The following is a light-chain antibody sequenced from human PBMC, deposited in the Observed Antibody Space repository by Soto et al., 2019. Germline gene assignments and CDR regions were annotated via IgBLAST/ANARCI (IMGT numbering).Light chain of an antibody. J-gene: IGLJ2*01. Sequence: QSVLTQPPSVSGSPGQSVTISCTGTSSDVGGYNYVSWYQQHPGKAPKVMIYDVSGRPSGVPDRFSGSKSGNTASLTFSGLLAEDEADYYCCSYAGNYFIFGGGTKLTVL. CDR2: DVS. V-gene: IGLV2-11*01. CDR1: SSDVGGYNY. CDR3: CSYAGNYFI.